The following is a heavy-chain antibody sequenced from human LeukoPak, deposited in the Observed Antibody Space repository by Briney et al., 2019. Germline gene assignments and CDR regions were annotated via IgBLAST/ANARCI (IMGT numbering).Heavy chain of an antibody. CDR1: GFTFSRYG. V-gene: IGHV3-21*01. J-gene: IGHJ4*02. CDR3: ARDPNVLGITPYYFDF. CDR2: ITSSSTYI. Sequence: GGSLRLSCAASGFTFSRYGMNWVRQAPGKGLEWVSSITSSSTYIYYADSVKGRFTISRDNAKNSLFLKTDTLRGDDTGIYYCARDPNVLGITPYYFDFWGQGTLVTVSS. D-gene: IGHD3-10*02.